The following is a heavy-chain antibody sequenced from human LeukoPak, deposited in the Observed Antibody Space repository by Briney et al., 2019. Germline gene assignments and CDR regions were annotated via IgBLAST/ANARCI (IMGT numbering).Heavy chain of an antibody. CDR1: GYTFTSYD. D-gene: IGHD3-10*01. Sequence: ASVKVSCKASGYTFTSYDINRVRQATGQGLEWMGWMNPNSGNTGYAQKFQGRVTMTRNTSISTAYMELSSLRSEDTAVYYCARALWFGESTYYYYYYMDVWGKGTTVTISS. CDR3: ARALWFGESTYYYYYYMDV. V-gene: IGHV1-8*01. J-gene: IGHJ6*03. CDR2: MNPNSGNT.